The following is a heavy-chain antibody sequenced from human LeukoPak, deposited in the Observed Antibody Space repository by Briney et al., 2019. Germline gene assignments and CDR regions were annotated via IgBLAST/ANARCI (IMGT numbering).Heavy chain of an antibody. Sequence: SETLSLTCTVSGGSISSSSYYWGWIRQPPGKGLEWIGRIYYSGSTYYNPSLKSRVTISVDTSKNQFSLKLSSVTAADTAVYYCASITIFGVVLDYWGQGTLVTVSS. CDR2: IYYSGST. D-gene: IGHD3-3*01. CDR3: ASITIFGVVLDY. V-gene: IGHV4-39*01. J-gene: IGHJ4*02. CDR1: GGSISSSSYY.